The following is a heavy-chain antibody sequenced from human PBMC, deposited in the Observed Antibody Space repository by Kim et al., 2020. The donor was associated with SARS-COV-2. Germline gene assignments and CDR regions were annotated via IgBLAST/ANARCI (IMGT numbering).Heavy chain of an antibody. J-gene: IGHJ4*02. Sequence: YADSVKGRFTISRDSSKNTVYLQMNSRRAEDTAIYYCTRGADIVGASSPYYWGQGTLVTVSS. D-gene: IGHD1-26*01. V-gene: IGHV3-53*01. CDR3: TRGADIVGASSPYY.